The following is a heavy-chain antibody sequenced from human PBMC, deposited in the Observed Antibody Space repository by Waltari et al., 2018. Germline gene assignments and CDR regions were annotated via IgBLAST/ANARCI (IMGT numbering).Heavy chain of an antibody. D-gene: IGHD1-1*01. CDR1: GYSISSGYY. CDR2: IYHSGST. CDR3: ARDRHNWNDGYFDY. V-gene: IGHV4-38-2*02. Sequence: QVQLQESGPGLVKPSETLSLTCAVSGYSISSGYYWGWIRQPPGKGLEWIGSIYHSGSTYYNPSLKSRVTISVDTSKNQFSLKLSSVTAADTAVYYCARDRHNWNDGYFDYWGQGTLVTVSS. J-gene: IGHJ4*02.